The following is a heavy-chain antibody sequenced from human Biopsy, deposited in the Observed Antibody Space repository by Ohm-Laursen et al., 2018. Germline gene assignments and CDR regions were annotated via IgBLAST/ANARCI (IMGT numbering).Heavy chain of an antibody. D-gene: IGHD2-15*01. CDR3: ARMDCSGGSCHYYSYGMDV. J-gene: IGHJ6*02. V-gene: IGHV4-4*09. Sequence: SDTLSLTCTASGVSITAYYWSWLRQPPGKGLECIGNIHHSGSTNYNPSLKSRLTISVDTSKNQFSLKLSSVTAADTAVYYCARMDCSGGSCHYYSYGMDVWGQGTTVTVSS. CDR1: GVSITAYY. CDR2: IHHSGST.